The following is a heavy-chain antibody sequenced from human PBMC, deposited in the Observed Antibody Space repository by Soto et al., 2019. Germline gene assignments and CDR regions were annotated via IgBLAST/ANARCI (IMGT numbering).Heavy chain of an antibody. J-gene: IGHJ4*02. D-gene: IGHD3-22*01. CDR2: FDPEDGET. Sequence: ASVKVSCKVSGYTLTELSMHWVRQAPGKGLEWMGGFDPEDGETIYAQKFQGRVTMTEDTSTDTAYMELSSLRSEDTAVYYCATSYDSSGQADYWGQGTLVTVSS. CDR3: ATSYDSSGQADY. V-gene: IGHV1-24*01. CDR1: GYTLTELS.